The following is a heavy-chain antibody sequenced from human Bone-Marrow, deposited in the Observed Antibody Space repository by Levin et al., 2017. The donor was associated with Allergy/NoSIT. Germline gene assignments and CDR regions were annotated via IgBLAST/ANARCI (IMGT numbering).Heavy chain of an antibody. D-gene: IGHD2-15*01. CDR2: ISYDGNNK. J-gene: IGHJ4*02. Sequence: LSLTCAASGFPFSIFGMHWVRPAPGKGLEWVAVISYDGNNKYYADSVKGRFTVSRDNAKNTLYLQMNSLRTEDTAVYYCAKPDCSGGTCYSVFDHWGQGTLVTVSS. V-gene: IGHV3-30*18. CDR1: GFPFSIFG. CDR3: AKPDCSGGTCYSVFDH.